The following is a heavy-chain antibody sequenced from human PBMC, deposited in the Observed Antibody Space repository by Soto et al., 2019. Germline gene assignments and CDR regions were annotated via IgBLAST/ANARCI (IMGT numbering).Heavy chain of an antibody. Sequence: SLTCTVSGGSISSYYWSWIRQPPGKGLEWIGYIFYSGSTNYNPSLKSRVTISVDTSKNQFSLKLSSVTAADTAVYYCAREAPGGSPRAWGLYYYYGMDVWGQGTTVTVSS. J-gene: IGHJ6*02. V-gene: IGHV4-59*01. CDR3: AREAPGGSPRAWGLYYYYGMDV. D-gene: IGHD3-16*01. CDR1: GGSISSYY. CDR2: IFYSGST.